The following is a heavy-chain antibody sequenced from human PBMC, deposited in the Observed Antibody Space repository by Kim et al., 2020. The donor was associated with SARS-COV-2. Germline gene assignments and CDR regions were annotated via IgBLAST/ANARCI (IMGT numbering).Heavy chain of an antibody. D-gene: IGHD1-1*01. J-gene: IGHJ5*02. Sequence: SRKSRVTKSVDTSKNQFSLKLSSVTAADTAVYYCARDRSTGTTQPNWFDPWGQGTLVTVSS. V-gene: IGHV4-30-2*04. CDR3: ARDRSTGTTQPNWFDP.